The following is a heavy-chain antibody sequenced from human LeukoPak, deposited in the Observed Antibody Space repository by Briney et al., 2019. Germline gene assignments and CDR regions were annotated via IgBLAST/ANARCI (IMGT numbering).Heavy chain of an antibody. D-gene: IGHD6-13*01. J-gene: IGHJ4*02. CDR1: GFTLSAYA. V-gene: IGHV3-30*18. CDR3: AKEGLGSSWYPNYFHY. Sequence: PGGSLRLSCAASGFTLSAYAMHWVRQAPGKGLEWVALISYDESNKYYADFVKGRFTISRDSSKNTLYLQVNSLRAEDTAVYYCAKEGLGSSWYPNYFHYWGQGTLVTVSS. CDR2: ISYDESNK.